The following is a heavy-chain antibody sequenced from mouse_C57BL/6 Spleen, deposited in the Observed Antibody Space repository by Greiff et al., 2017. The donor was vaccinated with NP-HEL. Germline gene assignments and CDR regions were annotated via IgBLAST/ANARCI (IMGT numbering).Heavy chain of an antibody. J-gene: IGHJ4*01. V-gene: IGHV5-17*01. Sequence: EVMLVESGGGLVKPGGSLKLSCAASGFTFSDYGMHWVRQAPEKGLEWVAYISSGSSTIYYADTVKGRFTLSRDNAKNTLFLQMTSLRSEDTAMYYCARVYYGYYAMDYWGQGTSVTVSS. CDR1: GFTFSDYG. D-gene: IGHD1-1*01. CDR2: ISSGSSTI. CDR3: ARVYYGYYAMDY.